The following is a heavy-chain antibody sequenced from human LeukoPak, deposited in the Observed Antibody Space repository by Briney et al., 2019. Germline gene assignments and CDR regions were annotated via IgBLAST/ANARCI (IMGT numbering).Heavy chain of an antibody. CDR2: IKQDGSEK. D-gene: IGHD2-2*01. J-gene: IGHJ4*02. CDR3: ARSSSIGSVDY. CDR1: GFTFSSYW. Sequence: GGSLRLSCAASGFTFSSYWMSWVRQAPGKGLEWVANIKQDGSEKHYVDSVKGRFTISRDNAQNSLYLQMNSLRAEDTAVYYCARSSSIGSVDYWGQGTLITVSS. V-gene: IGHV3-7*01.